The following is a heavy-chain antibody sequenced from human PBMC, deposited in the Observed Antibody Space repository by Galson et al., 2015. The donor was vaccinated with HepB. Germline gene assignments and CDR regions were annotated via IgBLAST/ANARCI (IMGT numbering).Heavy chain of an antibody. CDR2: ISSSSSYI. V-gene: IGHV3-21*01. CDR3: ARVVLVLPAAYQTERDDYYGMVI. CDR1: GFTFSSYS. Sequence: SLRLSCAASGFTFSSYSMNWVRQAPGKGLEWVSSISSSSSYIYYADSVKGRFPISRDNAKYPLYLQMNSVRAEDTAVYYCARVVLVLPAAYQTERDDYYGMVISGPGRMVT. D-gene: IGHD2-2*01. J-gene: IGHJ6*02.